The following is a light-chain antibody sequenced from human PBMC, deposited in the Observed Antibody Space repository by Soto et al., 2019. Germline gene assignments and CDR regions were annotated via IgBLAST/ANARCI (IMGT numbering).Light chain of an antibody. V-gene: IGKV3-11*01. CDR2: DAS. CDR3: QQRSNCPPYT. CDR1: QSVSSY. J-gene: IGKJ2*01. Sequence: EIVLTQSPATLSLSPGGRATLSCRASQSVSSYLAWYQQKPGQAPRLLIYDASNRATGIPARFSGSGSGTDFSLTISSLETEDFAVYYCQQRSNCPPYTFGQGTKLEIK.